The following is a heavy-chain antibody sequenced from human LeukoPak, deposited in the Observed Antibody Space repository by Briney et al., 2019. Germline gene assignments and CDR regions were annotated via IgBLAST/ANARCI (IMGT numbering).Heavy chain of an antibody. CDR2: IYISGTT. V-gene: IGHV4-4*07. Sequence: SETLSLTCSISGVSINDLKWAWIRQSAGRGLEWIGHIYISGTTDYNPSLRGRVTLSLDMSKNSFSLRLKSVTAADTAIYYCAREYDFWTGTDFSRGWLDPWGQGILVTVSS. CDR3: AREYDFWTGTDFSRGWLDP. J-gene: IGHJ5*02. CDR1: GVSINDLK. D-gene: IGHD3-3*01.